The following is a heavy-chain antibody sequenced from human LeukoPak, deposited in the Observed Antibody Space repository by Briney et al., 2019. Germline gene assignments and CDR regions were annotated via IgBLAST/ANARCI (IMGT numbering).Heavy chain of an antibody. V-gene: IGHV4-39*02. CDR2: INDSGRT. J-gene: IGHJ1*01. CDR1: GGSISSIPSTDYY. Sequence: SETLSLTCTVSGGSISSIPSTDYYCGWVRQSPEKGLDWIGFINDSGRTYFNPSLKSRVTMSVDTPSNHFSLSLSSVTAADTAVYYCAREKGGGRWYSGRWGEATL. CDR3: AREKGGGRWYSGR. D-gene: IGHD2-15*01.